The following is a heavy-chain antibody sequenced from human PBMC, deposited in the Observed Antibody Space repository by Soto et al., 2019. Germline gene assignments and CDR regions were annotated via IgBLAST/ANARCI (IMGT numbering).Heavy chain of an antibody. D-gene: IGHD3-22*01. Sequence: SETLSLTCTVSGDSISSGGYYWSWIRQHPGKGLEWIGYIYYSGSTYYNPSLRSRVTISVDTSKNQFALELSSVTAADTAVYYCETDYYDSNGYYYVDYWGQGTLVTVSS. J-gene: IGHJ4*02. CDR1: GDSISSGGYY. CDR2: IYYSGST. V-gene: IGHV4-31*03. CDR3: ETDYYDSNGYYYVDY.